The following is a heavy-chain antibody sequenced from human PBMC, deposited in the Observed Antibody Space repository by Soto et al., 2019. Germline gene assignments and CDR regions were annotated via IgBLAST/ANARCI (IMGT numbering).Heavy chain of an antibody. Sequence: QVQLVESGGGVVQPGRSLRLSCAASGFTFSSYGMHWVRQAPGKGLEWVAVIWYDGSNKYYADSVKGRFTISRDNSKNTLYRQMSSLRAEDTAVYYCARDYAYYYVSSGYYYVGGGMDVWGQGTTVAVSS. V-gene: IGHV3-33*01. CDR1: GFTFSSYG. J-gene: IGHJ6*02. D-gene: IGHD3-22*01. CDR2: IWYDGSNK. CDR3: ARDYAYYYVSSGYYYVGGGMDV.